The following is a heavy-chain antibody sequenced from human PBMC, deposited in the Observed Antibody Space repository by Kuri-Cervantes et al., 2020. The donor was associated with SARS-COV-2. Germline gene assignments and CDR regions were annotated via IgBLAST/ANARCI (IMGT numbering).Heavy chain of an antibody. CDR3: AAAVGFFDY. CDR2: IDQSGRT. V-gene: IGHV4-34*01. D-gene: IGHD6-13*01. CDR1: GGSFSGYY. Sequence: GSLRLSCAVYGGSFSGYYWTWIRQPPGKGLEWIGEIDQSGRTNYNPSLKSRVTISVDTSKHQFSLRLSSLTAVDTAIYYCAAAVGFFDYWGQGTLVTVSS. J-gene: IGHJ4*02.